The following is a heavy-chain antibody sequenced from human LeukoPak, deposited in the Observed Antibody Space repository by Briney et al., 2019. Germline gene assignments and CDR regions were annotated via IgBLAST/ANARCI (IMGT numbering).Heavy chain of an antibody. V-gene: IGHV4-34*01. Sequence: PSETLSPTCAVYGGSFSGYYWTWISQPPGRGLEWIGEINHSGSTNYNPSLKSRVTISVDTSKSQFSLKLNSVTAADTAMYYCARGRDPYWGQGTLVTVSS. CDR2: INHSGST. D-gene: IGHD5-24*01. J-gene: IGHJ4*02. CDR1: GGSFSGYY. CDR3: ARGRDPY.